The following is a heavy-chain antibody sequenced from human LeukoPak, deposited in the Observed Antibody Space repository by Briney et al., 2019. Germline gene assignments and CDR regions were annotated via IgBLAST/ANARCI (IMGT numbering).Heavy chain of an antibody. Sequence: GGSLRLSCAASGFTFSSYAMSWVRQAPGKGLEWVSAISGSGGSTYYADSVKGRFTFSRDNSKNTLYLQMNSLRAEDTAVYYCAKGVYSYEGGDFDYWGQRTLVTVSS. D-gene: IGHD5-18*01. CDR3: AKGVYSYEGGDFDY. V-gene: IGHV3-23*01. CDR2: ISGSGGST. CDR1: GFTFSSYA. J-gene: IGHJ4*02.